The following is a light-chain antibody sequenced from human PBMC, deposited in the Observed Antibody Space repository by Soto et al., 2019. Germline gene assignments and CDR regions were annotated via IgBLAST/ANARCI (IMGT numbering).Light chain of an antibody. CDR3: SSYTSSSTLSYV. Sequence: QSVLTQPASVSGSPGQSITISCTGTSSDVGGYSYVSWYQQLPGKAPKLMIYEVSNRPSGVSNRFSGSKSGNTASLTISGLQAEDEADYYCSSYTSSSTLSYVFGTGTKVTVL. V-gene: IGLV2-14*01. CDR2: EVS. J-gene: IGLJ1*01. CDR1: SSDVGGYSY.